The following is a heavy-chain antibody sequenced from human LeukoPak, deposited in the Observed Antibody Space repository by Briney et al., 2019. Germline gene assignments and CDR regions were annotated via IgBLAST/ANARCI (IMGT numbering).Heavy chain of an antibody. CDR2: ISWNSGSI. J-gene: IGHJ3*02. CDR3: AKALSGFDAFDI. V-gene: IGHV3-9*03. CDR1: GFTFDDYA. D-gene: IGHD3-22*01. Sequence: PGRSLRLSCAASGFTFDDYAMHWVRQAPGKGLEWVSGISWNSGSIGYADSVKGRFTISRDNAKNSLYLQMNSLRAEDMALYYCAKALSGFDAFDIWGQGTMVTVSS.